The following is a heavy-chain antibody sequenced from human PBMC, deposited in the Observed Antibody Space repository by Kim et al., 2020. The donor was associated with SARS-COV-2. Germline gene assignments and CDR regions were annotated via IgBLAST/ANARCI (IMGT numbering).Heavy chain of an antibody. CDR3: ARGRRVLGYCSSTSCYGFFNWFDP. Sequence: SETLSLTCAVYGGSFSGYYWSWIRQPPGKGLEWIGEINHSGSTNYNPSLKSRVTISVDTSKNQFSLKLSSVTAADTAVYYCARGRRVLGYCSSTSCYGFFNWFDPWGQGTLVTVSS. CDR2: INHSGST. J-gene: IGHJ5*02. CDR1: GGSFSGYY. V-gene: IGHV4-34*01. D-gene: IGHD2-2*01.